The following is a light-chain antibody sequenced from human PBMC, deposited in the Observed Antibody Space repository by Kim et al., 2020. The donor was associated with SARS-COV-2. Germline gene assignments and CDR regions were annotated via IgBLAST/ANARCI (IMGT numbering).Light chain of an antibody. J-gene: IGKJ5*01. CDR3: QQSYSTLG. CDR1: QSISSY. V-gene: IGKV1-39*01. Sequence: ASVGDRVTITCRASQSISSYLNWYQQKPGKAPKRLIYAASSLQSGVPSRFSGSGSGTDFTLTISSLQPEDFATYYCQQSYSTLGFGQGTRLEIK. CDR2: AAS.